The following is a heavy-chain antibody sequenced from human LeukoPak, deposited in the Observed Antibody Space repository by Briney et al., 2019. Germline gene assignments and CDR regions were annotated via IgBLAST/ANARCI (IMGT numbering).Heavy chain of an antibody. CDR2: ISRRSSTI. CDR3: AREGPYYFDY. J-gene: IGHJ4*02. V-gene: IGHV3-48*03. Sequence: PGGSLRLSCAASGFTFSSYEMNWGREGQGKGVVWAPYISRRSSTISYPDSVNPRFTISRDNAKNSLYLQMNSLRAEDTAVYYCAREGPYYFDYWGQGTLVTVSS. CDR1: GFTFSSYE.